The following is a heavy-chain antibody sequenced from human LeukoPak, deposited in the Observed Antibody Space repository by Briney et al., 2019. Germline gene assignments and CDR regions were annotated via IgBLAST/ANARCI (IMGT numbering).Heavy chain of an antibody. Sequence: ASVKVSCKASGYIFTNYGISWVRQAPGQGLEWLGWISAYRGNKKYAQKVRDRVTLTRETSTSTAYLDLRSLRADDTAMYYCVRGDFYETSGFSPWGQGTLVTVSS. CDR3: VRGDFYETSGFSP. CDR2: ISAYRGNK. J-gene: IGHJ5*02. V-gene: IGHV1-18*01. CDR1: GYIFTNYG. D-gene: IGHD3-22*01.